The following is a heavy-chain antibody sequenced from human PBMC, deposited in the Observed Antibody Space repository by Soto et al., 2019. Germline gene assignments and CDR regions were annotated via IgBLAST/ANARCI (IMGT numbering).Heavy chain of an antibody. CDR2: IYSGGST. Sequence: PGGSLRLSCVVSGFTVSSNYMSWVRQAPGKGLEWVSIIYSGGSTYYADSVKGRFTISRDNSKNTLYFQMNSLRAEDTAVYYCARGRGAAQFDYWGQGTLVTVSS. J-gene: IGHJ4*02. D-gene: IGHD6-6*01. V-gene: IGHV3-66*01. CDR1: GFTVSSNY. CDR3: ARGRGAAQFDY.